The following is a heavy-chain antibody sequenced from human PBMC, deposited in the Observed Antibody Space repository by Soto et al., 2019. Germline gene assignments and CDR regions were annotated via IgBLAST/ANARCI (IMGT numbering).Heavy chain of an antibody. V-gene: IGHV4-59*01. J-gene: IGHJ6*03. CDR2: IYYSGST. D-gene: IGHD3-10*01. CDR1: GGSISSYY. Sequence: SETLSLTCTVSGGSISSYYWSWIRQPPGKGLEWIGYIYYSGSTNYNPSLKSRVTISVDTSKNQFSLKLSSVTAADTAVYYCAGFGGVGGSYYNFYYYYYMAVGGKGPRVTVSS. CDR3: AGFGGVGGSYYNFYYYYYMAV.